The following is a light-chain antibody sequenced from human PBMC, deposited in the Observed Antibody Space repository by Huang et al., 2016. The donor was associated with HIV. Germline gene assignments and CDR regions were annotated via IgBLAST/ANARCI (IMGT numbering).Light chain of an antibody. CDR3: QQYNNWPRT. CDR2: DAS. J-gene: IGKJ1*01. CDR1: QNVNSN. V-gene: IGKV3-15*01. Sequence: EIVMTQSPAPLSVSPGERATLSCRASQNVNSNLAWYKQKPGQAPRLLIYDASTRATGIPARFSGSGSGTEVTLTISRLQSEDFAVYYCQQYNNWPRTFGQGTKVEIK.